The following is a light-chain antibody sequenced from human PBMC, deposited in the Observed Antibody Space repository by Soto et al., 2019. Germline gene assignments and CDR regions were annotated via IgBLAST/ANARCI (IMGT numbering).Light chain of an antibody. CDR2: GAS. CDR3: QQYAT. J-gene: IGKJ4*01. CDR1: QSLSNSY. V-gene: IGKV3-20*01. Sequence: EIVLTQSPGTLSLSPGERATLSCRASQSLSNSYLAWYQQKPGQAPRLLIFGASRRAAGIPDRFSGSGSGTDFTLTISRLEPEDFAVYYCQQYATFGGGTKVEIK.